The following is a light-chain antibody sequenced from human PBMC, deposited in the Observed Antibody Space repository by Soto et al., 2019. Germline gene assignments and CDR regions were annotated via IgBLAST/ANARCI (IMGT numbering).Light chain of an antibody. CDR1: QSVSSN. J-gene: IGKJ3*01. CDR3: QQDNNWPRT. CDR2: GVS. V-gene: IGKV3D-15*01. Sequence: EIVMTQSPATLSVSPGESATLSCRASQSVSSNLAWYQQKPGQAPRLLLYGVSTRATGIPARFSGSGSGTEFTLTISSLQSEDFAVYYCQQDNNWPRTFGPGTKVDFK.